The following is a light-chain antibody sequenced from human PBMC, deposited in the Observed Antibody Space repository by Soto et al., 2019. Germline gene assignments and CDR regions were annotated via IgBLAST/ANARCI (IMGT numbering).Light chain of an antibody. CDR1: SSNIGSNY. Sequence: QSVLTQPPSASGTPGQRVTISCSGSSSNIGSNYVYWYQQLPGTAPKLLIYRNNQRPSGVPDRCSGSKSGTSDSLAISGLRSEDEADYYCAAWDDSLSGYVVFGGGTKVTVL. CDR2: RNN. V-gene: IGLV1-47*01. CDR3: AAWDDSLSGYVV. J-gene: IGLJ2*01.